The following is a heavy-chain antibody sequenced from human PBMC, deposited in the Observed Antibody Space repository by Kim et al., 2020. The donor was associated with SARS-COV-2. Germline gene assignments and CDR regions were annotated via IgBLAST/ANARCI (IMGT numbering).Heavy chain of an antibody. D-gene: IGHD3-22*01. Sequence: QGRVTMTRDTSTSTVYMELSSLRSEDTAVYYCARPRGTYYYDSTGLYFDYWGQGTLVTVSS. V-gene: IGHV1-46*01. J-gene: IGHJ4*02. CDR3: ARPRGTYYYDSTGLYFDY.